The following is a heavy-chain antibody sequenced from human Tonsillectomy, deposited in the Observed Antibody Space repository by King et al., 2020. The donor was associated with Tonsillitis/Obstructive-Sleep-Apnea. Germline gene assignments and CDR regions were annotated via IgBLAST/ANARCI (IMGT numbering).Heavy chain of an antibody. J-gene: IGHJ5*02. Sequence: VQLVESGGGLVQPGGALRLSCAASGFTFSSYWMNWVRQAPGKGLEWVANIKQEGSEKNYVASVKGRFTISRDNAKNSLYLQMSSLGVEDTAVYYCARGSDSTGDRWFDPWGQGTLVTVSS. CDR1: GFTFSSYW. CDR3: ARGSDSTGDRWFDP. D-gene: IGHD3-22*01. V-gene: IGHV3-7*04. CDR2: IKQEGSEK.